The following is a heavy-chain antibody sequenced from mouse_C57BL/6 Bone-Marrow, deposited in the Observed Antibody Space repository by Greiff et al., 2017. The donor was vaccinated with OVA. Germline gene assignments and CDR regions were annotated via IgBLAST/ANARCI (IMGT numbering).Heavy chain of an antibody. D-gene: IGHD1-1*01. J-gene: IGHJ1*03. Sequence: QVQLQQSGAELARPGASVKLSCKASGYTFTSYGISWVKQRTGQGLEWIGEIYPRSGNTYYNEKFKGKATLTADKSSSTAYMELRSLTSEDSAVYFCHYDGSGRYWYFDVWGTGTTVTVSS. CDR1: GYTFTSYG. CDR2: IYPRSGNT. V-gene: IGHV1-81*01. CDR3: HYDGSGRYWYFDV.